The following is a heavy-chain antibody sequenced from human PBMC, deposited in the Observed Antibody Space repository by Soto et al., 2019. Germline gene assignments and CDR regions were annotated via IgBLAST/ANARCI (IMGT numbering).Heavy chain of an antibody. D-gene: IGHD3-10*01. CDR3: ARVGLLWFGDYYGMDV. V-gene: IGHV1-3*01. CDR2: INAGNGNT. CDR1: GYTFTSYA. Sequence: ASVKVSCKASGYTFTSYAMHWVRQAPGQRLEWMGWINAGNGNTKYSQKFQGRVTITRDTSASTAYMELSSLRSEDTAVYYCARVGLLWFGDYYGMDVWGQGTTVTSP. J-gene: IGHJ6*02.